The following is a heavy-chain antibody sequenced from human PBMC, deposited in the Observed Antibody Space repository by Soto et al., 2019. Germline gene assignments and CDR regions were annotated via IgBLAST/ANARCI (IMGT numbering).Heavy chain of an antibody. D-gene: IGHD4-4*01. CDR2: INDDGRRT. Sequence: EVQLVESGGGLVQPGGSLRLSCTASGFTFSSYWMHWVRQGPGRELVWVSRINDDGRRTSYADSVKGRFTISRDNAKNTLYLQMNSLRDDDTAIYYCARRHRPSYTSDYWGQGTLVTVSS. CDR1: GFTFSSYW. CDR3: ARRHRPSYTSDY. V-gene: IGHV3-74*01. J-gene: IGHJ4*02.